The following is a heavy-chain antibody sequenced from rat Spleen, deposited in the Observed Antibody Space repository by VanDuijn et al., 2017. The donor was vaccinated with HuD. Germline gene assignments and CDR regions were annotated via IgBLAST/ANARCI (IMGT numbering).Heavy chain of an antibody. CDR3: TTANSGGYSELYYFDY. CDR2: FSYDGGGT. CDR1: GFTFSDYY. V-gene: IGHV5-20*01. J-gene: IGHJ2*01. D-gene: IGHD1-11*01. Sequence: EVQLVESGGGLVQPGRSLRLSCAASGFTFSDYYMAWLRQAPTEGLEWVASFSYDGGGTYYRDSVKGRFTISRDNAKSTLYLQMDSLRSDDTATYYCTTANSGGYSELYYFDYWGQGVMVTVSS.